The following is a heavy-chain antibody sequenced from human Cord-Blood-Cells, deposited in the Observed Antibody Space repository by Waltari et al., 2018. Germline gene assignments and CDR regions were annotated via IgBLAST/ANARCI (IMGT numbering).Heavy chain of an antibody. V-gene: IGHV1-2*06. CDR3: AITGYSSSWYAFDI. Sequence: QVQLVQSGAEVKKPGASVKVSCKASGYTFTGYYMHWVRQAPGQGLEWMGRISPNSGGTNYAQKFQGRVTRTRDTSISTAYMELSRLRSDDTAVYYCAITGYSSSWYAFDIWGQGTMVTVSS. CDR2: ISPNSGGT. D-gene: IGHD6-13*01. CDR1: GYTFTGYY. J-gene: IGHJ3*02.